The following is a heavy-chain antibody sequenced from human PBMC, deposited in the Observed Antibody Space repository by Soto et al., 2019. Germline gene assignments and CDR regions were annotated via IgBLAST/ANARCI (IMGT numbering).Heavy chain of an antibody. CDR1: GFTFINYA. D-gene: IGHD5-12*01. Sequence: HPGGSLRLSCAASGFTFINYAMHWVRQAPGKGLEWVALIWFDASNEYYTDSVKGRFTISRDNSKNTMYLQMNSLRVEDTGLYYCVGDRGLFGYNFDLWGQGTPVTVS. CDR3: VGDRGLFGYNFDL. J-gene: IGHJ4*02. V-gene: IGHV3-33*01. CDR2: IWFDASNE.